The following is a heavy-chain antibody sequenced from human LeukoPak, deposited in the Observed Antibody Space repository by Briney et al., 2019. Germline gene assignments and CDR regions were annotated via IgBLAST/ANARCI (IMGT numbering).Heavy chain of an antibody. J-gene: IGHJ4*02. CDR2: IWYDGSNK. V-gene: IGHV3-33*01. Sequence: GGSLRLSCAASGFSFSSYGMHWVRQAPGKGLEWVAVIWYDGSNKYYADSVKGRFTISRDNSKNTLYPQMNSLRAEDTAVYYCARCADILTGYYIGYWGQGTLVTVSS. CDR3: ARCADILTGYYIGY. CDR1: GFSFSSYG. D-gene: IGHD3-9*01.